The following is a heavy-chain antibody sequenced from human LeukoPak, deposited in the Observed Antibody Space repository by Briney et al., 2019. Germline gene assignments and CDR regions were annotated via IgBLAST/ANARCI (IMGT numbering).Heavy chain of an antibody. CDR1: GFTFSNFV. J-gene: IGHJ4*02. D-gene: IGHD2-21*01. CDR2: IGLSGSST. V-gene: IGHV3-23*01. CDR3: AKEFVPGNFHY. Sequence: PGRPLRLSCAASGFTFSNFVMSWVRQAPGKGLEWVSTIGLSGSSTYYAGSVKGRFTISRDNSKNTLYLQMNSLRAEDTAIYYCAKEFVPGNFHYWGQGTLVTVSS.